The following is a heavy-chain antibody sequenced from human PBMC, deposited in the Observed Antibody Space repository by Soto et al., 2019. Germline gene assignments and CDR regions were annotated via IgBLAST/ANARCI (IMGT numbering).Heavy chain of an antibody. J-gene: IGHJ4*02. D-gene: IGHD3-22*01. Sequence: GESLKISCKGSGYSFTSYWISWVRQMPGKGLEWMGRIDPSDSYTNYSPSFQGHVTISADKSISTAYLQWSSLKASDTAMYYCASQLYHYDSSGYLFDYWGQGTLVTV. CDR1: GYSFTSYW. CDR2: IDPSDSYT. CDR3: ASQLYHYDSSGYLFDY. V-gene: IGHV5-10-1*01.